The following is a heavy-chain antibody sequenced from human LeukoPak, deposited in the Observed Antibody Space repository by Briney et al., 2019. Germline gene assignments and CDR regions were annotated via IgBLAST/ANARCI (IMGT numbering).Heavy chain of an antibody. J-gene: IGHJ4*02. V-gene: IGHV3-33*03. D-gene: IGHD6-19*01. CDR2: IWYDGSNK. CDR1: GFIFSSYG. Sequence: GGSLRLSCAASGFIFSSYGMHWVRQAPGKGLEWVAVIWYDGSNKYSADSVKGRFTISRDNTNNALYLQMNSLRVEDTAVYYCAKNNGWFHLAQWGQGTLVTVSS. CDR3: AKNNGWFHLAQ.